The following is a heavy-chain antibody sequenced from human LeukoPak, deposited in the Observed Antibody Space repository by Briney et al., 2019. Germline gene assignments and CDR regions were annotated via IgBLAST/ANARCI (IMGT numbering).Heavy chain of an antibody. V-gene: IGHV5-51*01. J-gene: IGHJ3*01. D-gene: IGHD5-24*01. CDR1: GYHFTTYW. CDR2: VYPEDSDT. CDR3: VTTGGWLQWDTAFRV. Sequence: KPGESLKISCRGSGYHFTTYWIGWVRQMPEKGLEWMGIVYPEDSDTRYSSSFEGQVTVSVDRSINTAYLQWASLKASDTAIYYCVTTGGWLQWDTAFRVWGQGTVVTVSS.